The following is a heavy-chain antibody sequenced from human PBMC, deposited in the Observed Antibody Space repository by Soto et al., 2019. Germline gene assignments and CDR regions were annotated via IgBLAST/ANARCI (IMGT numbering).Heavy chain of an antibody. Sequence: QVLLVQSGAEVKKPGASVKVSCKASGYTFISYGFSWVRQAPGQGLEWMGWISAYNGNTNYAQKLQGRVTMTTDTSTSTAYMELRSLRADDTAVYYCARVELSCSAGSGFPEGYVQHWGQGTLVTVSS. CDR1: GYTFISYG. V-gene: IGHV1-18*01. CDR2: ISAYNGNT. CDR3: ARVELSCSAGSGFPEGYVQH. D-gene: IGHD2-15*01. J-gene: IGHJ1*01.